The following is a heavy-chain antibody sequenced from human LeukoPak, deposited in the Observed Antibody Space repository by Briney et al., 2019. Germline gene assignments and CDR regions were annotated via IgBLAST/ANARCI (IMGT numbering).Heavy chain of an antibody. D-gene: IGHD3-10*01. J-gene: IGHJ4*02. CDR1: GFTFSSYG. Sequence: GESLRLSCAATGFTFSSYGMHWVRQAPGKGLEWVAVIWYDGSNRNYADSVKGRFTISRDNSKNTLSLQMNSLRAEDTAVYYCATRGLYYYASGTYLGYWGQGTLVTVSS. CDR2: IWYDGSNR. V-gene: IGHV3-33*01. CDR3: ATRGLYYYASGTYLGY.